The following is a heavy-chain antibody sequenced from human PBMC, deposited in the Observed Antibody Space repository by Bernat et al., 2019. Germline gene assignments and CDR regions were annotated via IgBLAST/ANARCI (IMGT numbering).Heavy chain of an antibody. D-gene: IGHD6-13*01. CDR2: ISNDGRNK. J-gene: IGHJ4*02. CDR1: GFTFSSYG. V-gene: IGHV3-30*18. Sequence: QVQLVESGGGVFQPGRSLRLSCAASGFTFSSYGMHWVRQAPGKGLEWEAVISNDGRNKYNADSVKDGLTKCRYNSQNTHYMKMNSMKVEGTAVEYCAEERDGSNGYGGGFDYWGQGTLVTVSS. CDR3: AEERDGSNGYGGGFDY.